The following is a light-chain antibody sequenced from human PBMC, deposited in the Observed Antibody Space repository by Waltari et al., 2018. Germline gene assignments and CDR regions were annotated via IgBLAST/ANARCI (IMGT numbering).Light chain of an antibody. CDR1: QSIGSF. Sequence: DIQMTQSPSTLSASVGDRVTITCLASQSIGSFLACDQQKPGKAPKLLIYDASSLESGVPSRFSGSGSGTEFTLTINSLQPDDFATYSCQQYYSYFTFGGGAKVEIK. CDR2: DAS. J-gene: IGKJ4*01. CDR3: QQYYSYFT. V-gene: IGKV1-5*01.